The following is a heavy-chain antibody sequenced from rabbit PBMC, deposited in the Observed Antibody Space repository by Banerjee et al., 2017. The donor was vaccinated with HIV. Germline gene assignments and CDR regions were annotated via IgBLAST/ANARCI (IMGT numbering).Heavy chain of an antibody. CDR3: ARFWYSDYGDL. CDR1: GFDFSSNA. Sequence: QEQLEESGGGLVKPEGSLTLTCTASGFDFSSNAKCWVRQAPGKGLELVACSYAGSSGSTYYASWAKGRFTISKTSSTTVTLQMTSLTAADTATYFFARFWYSDYGDLWGQGTLVTVS. J-gene: IGHJ6*01. D-gene: IGHD2-1*01. V-gene: IGHV1S45*01. CDR2: SYAGSSGST.